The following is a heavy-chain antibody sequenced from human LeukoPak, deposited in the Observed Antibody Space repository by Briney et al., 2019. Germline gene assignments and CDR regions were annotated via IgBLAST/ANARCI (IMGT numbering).Heavy chain of an antibody. D-gene: IGHD6-13*01. V-gene: IGHV1-46*01. J-gene: IGHJ4*02. CDR3: ASSGYSASGGGAYYFDY. CDR1: GYTFTSYY. Sequence: ASVKVSXKASGYTFTSYYMHWVRQAPGQGLEWMGIINPSGGSTSYAQKFRGRVTMTRDTSTSTVYMELSSLRSEDTAVYYCASSGYSASGGGAYYFDYWGQGTLVTVSS. CDR2: INPSGGST.